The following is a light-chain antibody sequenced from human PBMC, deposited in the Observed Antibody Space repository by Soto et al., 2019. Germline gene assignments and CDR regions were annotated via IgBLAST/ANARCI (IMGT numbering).Light chain of an antibody. CDR3: QQRSNWWT. J-gene: IGKJ1*01. V-gene: IGKV3-11*01. CDR1: QSVSSY. CDR2: DAS. Sequence: EIVLTQSPATLSLSPGERATLSCRASQSVSSYLAWYQQKHGQPPRLLIYDASNRATGIPARFSGSGSGTDFTLTISSLEPEDFAFYYCQQRSNWWTFGQGTKVEIK.